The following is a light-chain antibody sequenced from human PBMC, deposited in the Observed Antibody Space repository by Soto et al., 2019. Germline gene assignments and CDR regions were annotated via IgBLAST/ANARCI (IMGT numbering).Light chain of an antibody. V-gene: IGLV1-40*01. Sequence: QSVLTQPPSVSGAPGQRVTISCTGSSSNIGTGSDVHWYQQLPGTAPKLLIYGNTNRPSGVPDRFSASKSGTSASLAITGLQAEDEADYYCQSYDSSLSGYVFGTGTKLTVL. CDR2: GNT. CDR3: QSYDSSLSGYV. J-gene: IGLJ1*01. CDR1: SSNIGTGSD.